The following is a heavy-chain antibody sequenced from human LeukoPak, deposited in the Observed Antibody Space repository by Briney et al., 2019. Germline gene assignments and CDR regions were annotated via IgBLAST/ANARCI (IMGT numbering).Heavy chain of an antibody. CDR2: IYHSGNT. V-gene: IGHV4-4*08. Sequence: PLGTLSLTCTVSGCSISSYYWSWVRQPPGKGLDWVGYIYHSGNTDYNPSLLSRGTISVDTPKHQMSLNLISVTAADTAAVYCAPDFTGYNLFDPWGQGTLVTVSS. CDR3: APDFTGYNLFDP. CDR1: GCSISSYY. J-gene: IGHJ5*02. D-gene: IGHD5-12*01.